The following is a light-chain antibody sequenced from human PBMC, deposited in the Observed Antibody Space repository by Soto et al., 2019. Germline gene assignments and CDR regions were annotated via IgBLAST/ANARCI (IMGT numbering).Light chain of an antibody. V-gene: IGLV2-8*01. Sequence: QSALTQPPSASGSPGQSVTISCPGTRSDVGGYNFVSWYQQHPGKAPKLMIYEVSERPSGVPDRFSGSKSVNTASLPVSGLQAEDEADYYCSSYAGSNIVVFGGGTKLTVL. J-gene: IGLJ2*01. CDR3: SSYAGSNIVV. CDR1: RSDVGGYNF. CDR2: EVS.